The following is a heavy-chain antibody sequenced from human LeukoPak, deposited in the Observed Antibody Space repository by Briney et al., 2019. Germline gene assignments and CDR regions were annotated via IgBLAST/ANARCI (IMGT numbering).Heavy chain of an antibody. J-gene: IGHJ4*02. D-gene: IGHD6-13*01. Sequence: GASVKVSCKASGYTFTGYYMHWVRQAPGQGLEWMGRINPNSGGTNYAQKFQGRVTMTRDTSISTAYMELSRPRSDDTAVYYCARDFPTSIAAAGTDYWGQETLVTVSS. CDR2: INPNSGGT. CDR1: GYTFTGYY. CDR3: ARDFPTSIAAAGTDY. V-gene: IGHV1-2*06.